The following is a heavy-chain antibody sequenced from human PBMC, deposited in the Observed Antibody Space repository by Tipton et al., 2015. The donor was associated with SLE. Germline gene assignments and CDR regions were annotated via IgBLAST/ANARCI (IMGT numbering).Heavy chain of an antibody. J-gene: IGHJ5*02. Sequence: TLSLTCTVSGGSINGQFWSWIRQPPGKGLGWIAYIYYSGSTQYNPSLKSRVTISVDTSKNQFSLEVRSVTAADTAVYYCARGGFIRMGQWFDPWGQGTLVTVSS. CDR3: ARGGFIRMGQWFDP. CDR2: IYYSGST. V-gene: IGHV4-59*11. CDR1: GGSINGQF. D-gene: IGHD2-8*01.